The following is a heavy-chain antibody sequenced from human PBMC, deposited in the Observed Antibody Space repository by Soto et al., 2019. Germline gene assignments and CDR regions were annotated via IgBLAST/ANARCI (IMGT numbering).Heavy chain of an antibody. CDR3: ARGTRVRGVIIKVDYYYGMDV. V-gene: IGHV1-46*01. D-gene: IGHD3-10*01. J-gene: IGHJ6*02. CDR2: INPSGGST. CDR1: GYTFTSYY. Sequence: ASVKVSCKASGYTFTSYYMHWVRQAPGQGLEWMGIINPSGGSTSYAQKFQGRVTMTRDTSTSTVYMELSSLRSEVTAVYYCARGTRVRGVIIKVDYYYGMDVWGQGTTVTVSS.